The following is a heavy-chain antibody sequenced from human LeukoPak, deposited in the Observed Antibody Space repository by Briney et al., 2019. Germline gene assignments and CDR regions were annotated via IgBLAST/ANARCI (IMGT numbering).Heavy chain of an antibody. CDR2: IKQDGSGK. V-gene: IGHV3-7*01. Sequence: GGSLRLSCAASGFTFSSYWMSWVRQAPGKGLEWVANIKQDGSGKYYVDSVKGRFTISRDNAKNSLYLQMNSLRAEDTAVYYCARDRVLSTYYDFWSGYYSPSSADYWGQGTLVTVSS. D-gene: IGHD3-3*01. CDR1: GFTFSSYW. CDR3: ARDRVLSTYYDFWSGYYSPSSADY. J-gene: IGHJ4*02.